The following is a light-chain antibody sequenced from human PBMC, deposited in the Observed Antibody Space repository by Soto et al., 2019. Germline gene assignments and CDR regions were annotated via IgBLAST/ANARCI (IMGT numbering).Light chain of an antibody. V-gene: IGKV3-15*01. CDR3: QQYDNWPWT. Sequence: EIVLTQSPATLSVSPGERATISCRASQSVTSNLAWYQQSPGQAPRLLFYGASTRATGIPARFSGSGFGTDFTLTIHSLQSEDFAVYYCQQYDNWPWTFGQGTKVDIK. J-gene: IGKJ1*01. CDR2: GAS. CDR1: QSVTSN.